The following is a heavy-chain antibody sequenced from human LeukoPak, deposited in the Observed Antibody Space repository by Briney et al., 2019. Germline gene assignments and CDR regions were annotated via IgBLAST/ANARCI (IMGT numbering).Heavy chain of an antibody. D-gene: IGHD2-2*01. CDR3: ARTVPAAAYYFDY. Sequence: GSSVKVSCKASGGTFSSYGISWLRQAPGQGLEWMGWISAYNDDTNYVQKFQDRVIMTTDTSTSTVYMELGSLRSDDTAVYYCARTVPAAAYYFDYWGQGTLVTVSS. CDR2: ISAYNDDT. J-gene: IGHJ4*02. V-gene: IGHV1-18*01. CDR1: GGTFSSYG.